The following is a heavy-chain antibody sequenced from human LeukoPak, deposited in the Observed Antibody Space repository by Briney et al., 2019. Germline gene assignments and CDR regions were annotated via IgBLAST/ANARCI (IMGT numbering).Heavy chain of an antibody. V-gene: IGHV4-59*12. CDR1: GGSISSYY. J-gene: IGHJ4*02. D-gene: IGHD5-18*01. CDR2: IYYSGST. Sequence: PSETLSLTCTVSGGSISSYYWSWIRQPPGKGLEWIGYIYYSGSTSYNPSLKSRVTISVDTSKNQFSLNLRSVTAADTAVYYCARDICGYNYGCFDSWGQGTLVTVSS. CDR3: ARDICGYNYGCFDS.